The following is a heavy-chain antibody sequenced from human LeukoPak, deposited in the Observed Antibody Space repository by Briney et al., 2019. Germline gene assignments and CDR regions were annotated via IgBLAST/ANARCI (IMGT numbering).Heavy chain of an antibody. CDR2: INPNSGGT. J-gene: IGHJ5*02. CDR1: GYTFTGYY. Sequence: SVKVSCKASGYTFTGYYMHWVRQAPGQGLEWMGWINPNSGGTNYAQKFQGRVTMTRDTSISTAYMELSRLRSDDTAVYYCAREVVDSSGSFGAIDPWGQGTLVTVSS. CDR3: AREVVDSSGSFGAIDP. V-gene: IGHV1-2*02. D-gene: IGHD3-22*01.